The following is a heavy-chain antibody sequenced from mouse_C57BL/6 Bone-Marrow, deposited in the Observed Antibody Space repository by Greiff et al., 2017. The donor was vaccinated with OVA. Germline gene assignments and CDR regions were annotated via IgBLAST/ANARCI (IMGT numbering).Heavy chain of an antibody. CDR1: GFTFSDYY. CDR3: ARDGGHSNLWYFDV. V-gene: IGHV5-16*01. CDR2: INYDGSST. D-gene: IGHD2-5*01. J-gene: IGHJ1*03. Sequence: DVMLVESEGGLVQPGSSMKLSCTASGFTFSDYYMAWVRQVPEKGLEWVANINYDGSSTYYLDSLKSRFIISRDNAKNILYLQMSSLKSEDTATYYCARDGGHSNLWYFDVWGTGTTVTVSS.